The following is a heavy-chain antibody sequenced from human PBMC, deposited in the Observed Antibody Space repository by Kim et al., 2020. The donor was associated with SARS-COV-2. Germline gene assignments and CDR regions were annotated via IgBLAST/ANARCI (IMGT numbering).Heavy chain of an antibody. CDR2: INPSGGST. J-gene: IGHJ3*02. D-gene: IGHD3-22*01. CDR1: GYTFTNYF. CDR3: ARSPYDPDAFDI. V-gene: IGHV1-46*01. Sequence: ASVKVSCKASGYTFTNYFMHWVRQAPGQGLEWMGIINPSGGSTRYAQKFQGRVAMTRDTSTSTVYMELSSLRFEDTALYYCARSPYDPDAFDIWGQGTMVTVSS.